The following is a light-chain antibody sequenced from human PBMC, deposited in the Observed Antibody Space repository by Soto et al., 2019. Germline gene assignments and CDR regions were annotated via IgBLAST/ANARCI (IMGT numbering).Light chain of an antibody. J-gene: IGLJ3*02. V-gene: IGLV1-44*01. CDR1: ASNIGTYA. CDR3: ASWDNYLSGRV. Sequence: QSMLTQPPSASGTPGQRVTISWSVSASNIGTYAITWYQQVPGASPKLLIYSNDQRPSGVPARFSGSKSDTSASLAITDLQSEDEADYYCASWDNYLSGRVFGGGKKLTVL. CDR2: SND.